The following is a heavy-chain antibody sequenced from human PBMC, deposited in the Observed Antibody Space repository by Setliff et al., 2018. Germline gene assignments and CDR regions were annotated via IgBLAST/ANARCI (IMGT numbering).Heavy chain of an antibody. Sequence: SVKVSCKASGGTFSSYGISWVRQAPGQGLEWMGGTIPIFGTANYAQKFQGRVTIITDESTSTAYMELSSLTSADTAVYYCAREFGITASVENYYYYMDVWGKGTTVTVSS. V-gene: IGHV1-69*05. CDR2: TIPIFGTA. CDR1: GGTFSSYG. J-gene: IGHJ6*03. CDR3: AREFGITASVENYYYYMDV. D-gene: IGHD1-20*01.